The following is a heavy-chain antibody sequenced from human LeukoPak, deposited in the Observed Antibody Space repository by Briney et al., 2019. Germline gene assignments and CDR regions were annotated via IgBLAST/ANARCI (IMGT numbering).Heavy chain of an antibody. D-gene: IGHD6-19*01. CDR3: ARVSSGWSPFDY. CDR2: ISAYNGNI. J-gene: IGHJ4*02. V-gene: IGHV1-18*04. CDR1: GYTFTGYY. Sequence: ASVKVSCKASGYTFTGYYMHWVRQAPGQGLEWMGWISAYNGNINYAQKVQGRVTMTTDTSTSTAYMELRSLTSDDTAVYYCARVSSGWSPFDYWGQGTLVTVSS.